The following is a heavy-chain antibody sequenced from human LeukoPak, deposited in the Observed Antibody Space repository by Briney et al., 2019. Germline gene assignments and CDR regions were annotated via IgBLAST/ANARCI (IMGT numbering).Heavy chain of an antibody. CDR1: GFAVSSNY. CDR3: ARDRHRYRGINGDGDAFDV. J-gene: IGHJ3*01. Sequence: GGSLRLSCEASGFAVSSNYISWVRQAPGKGLEWVSIVYSDGSIFHADSVKGRFTMSGDISRNTLDLQMNSLRVEDTAVYFCARDRHRYRGINGDGDAFDVWGQGTMVTVSS. V-gene: IGHV3-53*01. CDR2: VYSDGSI. D-gene: IGHD5-12*01.